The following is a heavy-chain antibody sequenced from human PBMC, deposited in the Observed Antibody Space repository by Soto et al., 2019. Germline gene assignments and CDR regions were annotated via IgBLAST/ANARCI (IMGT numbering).Heavy chain of an antibody. V-gene: IGHV4-4*02. D-gene: IGHD6-13*01. CDR3: ARAAMGGSSWPFDY. CDR1: GGSISSSNW. J-gene: IGHJ4*02. Sequence: QVQLQESCPGLVKPSGTLSLTCAVSGGSISSSNWWSWVRQPPGKGLEWIGEIYHSGSTNDNPSLKSRVTISVDKSKNQFALKLSSVTAADTAGYYCARAAMGGSSWPFDYWGQGTLVTVS. CDR2: IYHSGST.